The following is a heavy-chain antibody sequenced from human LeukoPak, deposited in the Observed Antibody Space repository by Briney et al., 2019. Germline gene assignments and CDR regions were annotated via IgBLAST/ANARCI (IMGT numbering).Heavy chain of an antibody. CDR2: MNPNSGNT. Sequence: ASVKVSCKASGYTLTSYDINWVRQATGQGLEWMGWMNPNSGNTGYAQKFQGRVTMTRNTSISTAYMELSSLRSEDTAVYYCARGPRYSSSWYSKYYYYYMDVWGKGTTVTVSS. J-gene: IGHJ6*03. CDR3: ARGPRYSSSWYSKYYYYYMDV. CDR1: GYTLTSYD. D-gene: IGHD6-13*01. V-gene: IGHV1-8*01.